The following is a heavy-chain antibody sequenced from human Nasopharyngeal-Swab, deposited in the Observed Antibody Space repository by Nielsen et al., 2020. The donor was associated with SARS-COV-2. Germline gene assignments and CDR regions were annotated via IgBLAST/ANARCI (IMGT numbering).Heavy chain of an antibody. V-gene: IGHV3-53*04. D-gene: IGHD6-6*01. CDR2: IYSGGST. CDR3: ARALDPRRYNWFDP. J-gene: IGHJ5*02. Sequence: WIRQPPGKGLEWVSIIYSGGSTYYSDSVKGRFTISRHNSKNTLYLRMNSLRVEDTAVYYCARALDPRRYNWFDPWGQGTLVTVSS.